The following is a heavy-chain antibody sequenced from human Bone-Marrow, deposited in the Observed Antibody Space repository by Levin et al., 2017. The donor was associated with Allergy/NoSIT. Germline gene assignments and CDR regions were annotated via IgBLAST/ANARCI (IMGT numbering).Heavy chain of an antibody. J-gene: IGHJ4*02. D-gene: IGHD3-22*01. CDR2: ISSSGTTI. CDR1: GFTFSFYE. CDR3: ARGSDRRTLMREVVVAGDLDY. V-gene: IGHV3-48*03. Sequence: GGSLRLSCAASGFTFSFYEMNWVRQAPGKGLEWVSYISSSGTTIYYADSVKGRFTISRDNAKNSLYLQLNSQRAEDTAVYYCARGSDRRTLMREVVVAGDLDYWGQGTLVTVSS.